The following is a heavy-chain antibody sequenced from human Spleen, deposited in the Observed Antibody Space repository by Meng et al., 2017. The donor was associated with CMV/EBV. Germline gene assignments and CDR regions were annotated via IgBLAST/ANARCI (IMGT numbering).Heavy chain of an antibody. CDR3: AREEAVGAAAFDV. CDR2: ISYDSVQK. CDR1: GFDFKNYP. Sequence: GESLKISCVGSGFDFKNYPFHWVRQAPGGGLEWLALISYDSVQKVYRESVRGRFIVSRDNSRNSVYVQMNSLRYEDSGVYFCAREEAVGAAAFDVWGRGTLVTVSS. D-gene: IGHD2-2*01. J-gene: IGHJ4*01. V-gene: IGHV3-30-3*01.